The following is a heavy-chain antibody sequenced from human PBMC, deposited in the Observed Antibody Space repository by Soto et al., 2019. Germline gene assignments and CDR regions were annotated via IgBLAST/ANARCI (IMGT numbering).Heavy chain of an antibody. CDR3: ASQIAARLRYYGMDV. Sequence: QVQLVQSGAEVKKPGASVKVSCKASGYTFTSYYMHWVRQAPGQGLEWMGIINPSGGSTSYAQKFQGRVTMTRDTSTSTVYMELSSLRSEDTAVYYCASQIAARLRYYGMDVWGQGTTVTVSS. J-gene: IGHJ6*02. CDR2: INPSGGST. V-gene: IGHV1-46*01. CDR1: GYTFTSYY. D-gene: IGHD6-6*01.